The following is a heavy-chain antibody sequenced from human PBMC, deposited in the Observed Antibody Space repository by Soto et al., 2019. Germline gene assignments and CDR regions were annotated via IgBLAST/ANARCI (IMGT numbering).Heavy chain of an antibody. CDR3: TGEEWLSRSWFDP. CDR2: VNHSGEA. V-gene: IGHV4-34*01. Sequence: SETLSLTCGVYGGSFRNYCWIWVRQPPGKALGWIGEVNHSGEAPYNPSPQSRSTISLDTSNNQFSPKMTSVIAADRARYFCTGEEWLSRSWFDPWGYGTTATVST. J-gene: IGHJ5*02. D-gene: IGHD3-3*01. CDR1: GGSFRNYC.